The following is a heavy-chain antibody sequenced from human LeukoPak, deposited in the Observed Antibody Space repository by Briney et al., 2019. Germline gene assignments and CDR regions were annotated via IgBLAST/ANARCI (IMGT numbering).Heavy chain of an antibody. J-gene: IGHJ4*02. CDR2: MNPNSGNT. Sequence: ASVKVSCKASGYTFTGYYMHWVRQAPGQGLEWMGWMNPNSGNTGYAQKFQGRVTMTRNTSISTAYMELSSLRSEDTAVYYCARVDVLRFLEWLSPRPYYFDYWGQGTLVTVSS. CDR1: GYTFTGYY. D-gene: IGHD3-3*01. V-gene: IGHV1-8*02. CDR3: ARVDVLRFLEWLSPRPYYFDY.